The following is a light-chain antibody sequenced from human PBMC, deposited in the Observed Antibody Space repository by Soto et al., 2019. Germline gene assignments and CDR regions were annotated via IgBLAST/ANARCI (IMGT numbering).Light chain of an antibody. CDR3: SSYTTSGTLV. J-gene: IGLJ3*02. CDR2: EVS. CDR1: SRDVGGYNY. Sequence: QSALTQPASVSGSPGQSITISCTGTSRDVGGYNYVSWYQQHAGKAPKLMIYEVSSRPPGVSNRFSGSKSGNTASLTISGLQSEDEADYYCSSYTTSGTLVFGGGTKLTVL. V-gene: IGLV2-14*01.